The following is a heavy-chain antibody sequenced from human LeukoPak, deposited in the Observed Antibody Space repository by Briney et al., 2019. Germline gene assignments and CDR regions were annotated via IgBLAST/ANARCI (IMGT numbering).Heavy chain of an antibody. J-gene: IGHJ4*02. V-gene: IGHV4-39*07. Sequence: SETLSLTCTVSGGSISSSSYYWGWIGQPPGKGLEWIGSIYYSGSTYYNPSLKSRVTLSVDTSKKQFSLKLSSVTAADTAVYYCAGTVTTRYYFDYWGQGTLVTVSS. CDR1: GGSISSSSYY. CDR3: AGTVTTRYYFDY. D-gene: IGHD4-17*01. CDR2: IYYSGST.